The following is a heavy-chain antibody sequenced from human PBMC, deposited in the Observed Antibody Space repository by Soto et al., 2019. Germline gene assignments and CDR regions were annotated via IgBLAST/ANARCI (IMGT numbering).Heavy chain of an antibody. Sequence: SVKVSCKASGYTFTYCSLHWLQQAPGQGLERMRWITLYNGNTNYAKKFQGRVTITRDMSLRTAYIELSSLRSENSAVHYWARWGRITMIVVVLIGHNAFDIWGKGKMVTVS. CDR2: ITLYNGNT. V-gene: IGHV1-45*02. D-gene: IGHD3-22*01. CDR3: ARWGRITMIVVVLIGHNAFDI. CDR1: GYTFTYCS. J-gene: IGHJ3*02.